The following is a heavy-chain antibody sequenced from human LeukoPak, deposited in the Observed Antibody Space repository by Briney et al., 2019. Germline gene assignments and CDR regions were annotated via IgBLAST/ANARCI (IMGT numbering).Heavy chain of an antibody. D-gene: IGHD1-26*01. CDR2: INHSGSA. CDR1: GGSFSGYY. CDR3: ARLYSGSYIY. J-gene: IGHJ4*02. Sequence: SETLSLTCAVYGGSFSGYYWSWIRQPPGKGLEWIGEINHSGSANYNPSLKSRVTISVDTSKNQFSLKLSSVTAADTAVYYCARLYSGSYIYWGQGTLVTVSS. V-gene: IGHV4-34*01.